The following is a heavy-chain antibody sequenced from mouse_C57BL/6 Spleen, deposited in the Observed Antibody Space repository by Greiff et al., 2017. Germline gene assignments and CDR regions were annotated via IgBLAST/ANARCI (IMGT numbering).Heavy chain of an antibody. Sequence: VKLMESGPGLVAPSQSLSITCTVSGFSLPSSGVSWVRQPPGKGLSWLGLIWGDGSPNYHSALISRLSISKDNSKSQVFLKLNSLQTDDTAAYYCAKLGGNWYFEVGGTGSTVTVSS. CDR1: GFSLPSSG. V-gene: IGHV2-3*01. CDR3: AKLGGNWYFEV. J-gene: IGHJ1*03. D-gene: IGHD1-1*02. CDR2: IWGDGSP.